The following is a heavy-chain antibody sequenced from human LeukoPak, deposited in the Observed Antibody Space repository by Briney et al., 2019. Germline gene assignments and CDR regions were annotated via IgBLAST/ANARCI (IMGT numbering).Heavy chain of an antibody. V-gene: IGHV3-64*01. Sequence: GGTLRLSCAASGFTFSSYAMHWVRQAPGKRLEYLSAVSSNGDSTYYANSVKGRFTISRDNSKNTLYLQMGSLRAEDMAVYYCARRGGYYFDYWGQGTLVTVSS. CDR2: VSSNGDST. J-gene: IGHJ4*02. D-gene: IGHD4-23*01. CDR1: GFTFSSYA. CDR3: ARRGGYYFDY.